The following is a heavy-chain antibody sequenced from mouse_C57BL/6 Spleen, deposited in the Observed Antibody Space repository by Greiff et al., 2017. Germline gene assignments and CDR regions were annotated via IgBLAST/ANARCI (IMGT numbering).Heavy chain of an antibody. D-gene: IGHD1-1*01. J-gene: IGHJ1*03. V-gene: IGHV3-6*01. Sequence: EVKLMESGPGLVKPSQSLSLTCSVTGYSITSGYYWNWIRQFPGNKLEWMGYISYDGSNNYNPSLKNRISITRDTSKNQFFLKLNSVTTEDTATYYCAREVITTVRYFDVWGTGTTVTVSS. CDR3: AREVITTVRYFDV. CDR1: GYSITSGYY. CDR2: ISYDGSN.